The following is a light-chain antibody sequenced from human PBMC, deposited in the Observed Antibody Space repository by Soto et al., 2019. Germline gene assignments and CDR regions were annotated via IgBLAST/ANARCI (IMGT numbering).Light chain of an antibody. CDR2: MAS. V-gene: IGKV1-5*03. J-gene: IGKJ1*01. Sequence: DIQMTQSPSTLSTSVGDRVTITCRASQSISSWLAWYQQKPGKAPNLLIYMASSVESGVPSRFSGSGSGTEFTLTISSLRPDDFATYYCQQYYTYPWTFGQGTKVDIK. CDR3: QQYYTYPWT. CDR1: QSISSW.